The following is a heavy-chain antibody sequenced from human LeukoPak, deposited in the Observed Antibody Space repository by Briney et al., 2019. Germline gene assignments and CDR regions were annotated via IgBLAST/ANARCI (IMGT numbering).Heavy chain of an antibody. CDR2: ISYDGSNK. CDR3: ARLPSSSWPVDY. D-gene: IGHD6-13*01. Sequence: GGSLRLSCAASGFTFSSYGMHWVRQAPGKGLEWVALISYDGSNKYYADSVKGRFTISRDNSKNTLYLQMNSLRAEDTAVYYCARLPSSSWPVDYWGQGTLVTVSS. J-gene: IGHJ4*02. V-gene: IGHV3-30*03. CDR1: GFTFSSYG.